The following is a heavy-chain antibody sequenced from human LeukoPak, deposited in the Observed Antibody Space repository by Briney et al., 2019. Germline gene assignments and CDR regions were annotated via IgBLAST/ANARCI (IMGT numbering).Heavy chain of an antibody. CDR2: IYPGDSDT. CDR1: GYSFTSYW. J-gene: IGHJ5*02. CDR3: ARLRRYSNYYQDNRFDP. D-gene: IGHD4-11*01. Sequence: GESLKISCKGSGYSFTSYWIGWVRQMPGKGLEWMWIIYPGDSDTRYSPSFQGQVTISADKSISTAYLQWSSLKASDTAMYYCARLRRYSNYYQDNRFDPWGQGTLVTVSS. V-gene: IGHV5-51*01.